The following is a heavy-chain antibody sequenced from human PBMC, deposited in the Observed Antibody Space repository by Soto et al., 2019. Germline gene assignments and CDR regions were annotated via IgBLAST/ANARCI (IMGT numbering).Heavy chain of an antibody. D-gene: IGHD3-22*01. Sequence: EVHLLESGGGWVQPGESLRLSCVASGFSFSSYGMSWVRQAPGKGLEWASIISGSGDAKYYADSVKGRFTISRDNSKNTMYLQMDSLRAEDTAVYYCAKDFDSDETSHGPNDYWGQGTLVTVSS. J-gene: IGHJ4*02. CDR3: AKDFDSDETSHGPNDY. V-gene: IGHV3-23*01. CDR1: GFSFSSYG. CDR2: ISGSGDAK.